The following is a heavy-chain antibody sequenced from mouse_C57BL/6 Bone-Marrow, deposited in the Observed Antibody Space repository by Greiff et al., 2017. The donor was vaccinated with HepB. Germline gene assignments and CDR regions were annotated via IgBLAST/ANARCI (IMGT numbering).Heavy chain of an antibody. D-gene: IGHD4-1*01. Sequence: QVQLKESGAELVRPGTSVKVSCKASGYAFTNYLIEWVKQRPGQGLEWIGVINPGSGGTNYNEKFKGKATLTADKSSSTAYMQLSSLTSEDSAVYFCARERLGRTDYWGQGTTLTVSS. V-gene: IGHV1-54*01. J-gene: IGHJ2*01. CDR3: ARERLGRTDY. CDR1: GYAFTNYL. CDR2: INPGSGGT.